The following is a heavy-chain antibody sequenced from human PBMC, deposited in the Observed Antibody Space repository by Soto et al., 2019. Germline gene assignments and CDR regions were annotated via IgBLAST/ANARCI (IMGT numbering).Heavy chain of an antibody. J-gene: IGHJ4*02. D-gene: IGHD3-22*01. V-gene: IGHV3-30*03. CDR2: ISYDGSNK. CDR3: ARAHMPDYYDSSGSPGFDY. Sequence: GGSLRLSCAASGFTFSSYGMHWVRQAPGKGLEWVAVISYDGSNKYYADSVKGRFTISRDNSKNTLYLQMNSLRAEDTAVYYCARAHMPDYYDSSGSPGFDYWGQGTLVTVSS. CDR1: GFTFSSYG.